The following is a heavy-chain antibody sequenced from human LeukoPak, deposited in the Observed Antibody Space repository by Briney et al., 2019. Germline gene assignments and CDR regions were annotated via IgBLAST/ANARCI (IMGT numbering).Heavy chain of an antibody. CDR2: INHNGNVN. CDR3: ARGGGLDV. Sequence: GGSLRLSCTTSGFTFSSHWMTWVRQAPGKGLEWVASINHNGNVNYYVDSVKGRFTISRDNAKNSLYLQMSNLRAEDTAVYFCARGGGLDVWGQGATVTVSS. J-gene: IGHJ6*02. V-gene: IGHV3-7*03. CDR1: GFTFSSHW. D-gene: IGHD3-16*01.